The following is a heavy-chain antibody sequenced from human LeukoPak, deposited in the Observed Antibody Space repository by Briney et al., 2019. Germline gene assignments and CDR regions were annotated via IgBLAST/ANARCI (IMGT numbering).Heavy chain of an antibody. Sequence: SETLSLTCNVSGGSISSYYWSWIRQPPGKGLEWIGEINHSGSTNYNPSLKSRVTISVDTSKNQFSLKLSSVTAADTAVYYCARGHDSSGWYFDYWGQGTLVTVSS. CDR3: ARGHDSSGWYFDY. V-gene: IGHV4-34*01. J-gene: IGHJ4*02. D-gene: IGHD6-19*01. CDR2: INHSGST. CDR1: GGSISSYY.